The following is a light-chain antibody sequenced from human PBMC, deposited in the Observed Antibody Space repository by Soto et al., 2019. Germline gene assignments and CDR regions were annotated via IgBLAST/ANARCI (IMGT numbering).Light chain of an antibody. V-gene: IGLV2-18*02. J-gene: IGLJ1*01. Sequence: QSALTQPPSVSGSPGQSVTISCTGTSSDVSSYNRVSWYQQPPGTAPKLMIYEVSNRPSGVPDRFSGSKSGNTASLTISGLQAEDEADYYRSSYTSSSTYVFGTGTKVTVL. CDR1: SSDVSSYNR. CDR2: EVS. CDR3: SSYTSSSTYV.